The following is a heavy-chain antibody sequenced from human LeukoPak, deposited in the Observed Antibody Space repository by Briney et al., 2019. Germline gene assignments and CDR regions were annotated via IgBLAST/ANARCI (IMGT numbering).Heavy chain of an antibody. V-gene: IGHV3-23*01. J-gene: IGHJ4*02. Sequence: GGSLRLSCAASGFTFSSYAMSWVRQAPGKGLEWVSSISGSGGSTYYADSVKGRFTISRDNSKNTLYLQMNSLRAEDTVVYYCAKTMIDYSFDYWGQGTLVSVSS. D-gene: IGHD3-22*01. CDR2: ISGSGGST. CDR3: AKTMIDYSFDY. CDR1: GFTFSSYA.